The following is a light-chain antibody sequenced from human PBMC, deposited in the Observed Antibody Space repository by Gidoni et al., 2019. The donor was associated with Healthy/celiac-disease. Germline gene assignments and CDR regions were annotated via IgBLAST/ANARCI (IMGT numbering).Light chain of an antibody. Sequence: EIVLTQSPATLSLSPGERATLSCRASQSVSSYLAWYQQKPGQAHRLLIYDASNRATGIPARFSGSGSVTDFTLTISSLEPEDFAVYYCQQRSNWPPWTFXXXTKVEIK. CDR1: QSVSSY. CDR2: DAS. J-gene: IGKJ1*01. V-gene: IGKV3-11*01. CDR3: QQRSNWPPWT.